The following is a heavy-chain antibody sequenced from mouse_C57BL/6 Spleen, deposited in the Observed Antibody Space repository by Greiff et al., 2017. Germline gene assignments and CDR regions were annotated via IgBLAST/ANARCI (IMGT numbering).Heavy chain of an antibody. CDR3: ARPIRNYAMDY. V-gene: IGHV5-17*01. Sequence: DVHLVESGGGLVKPGGSLKLSCAASGFTFSDYGMHWVRQAPGKGLEWVAYISSGSSTIYYADKVKGRFTISRDNAKNTLFLQMTSLRSEDTAMYYCARPIRNYAMDYWGQGTSVTVSS. D-gene: IGHD2-4*01. J-gene: IGHJ4*01. CDR1: GFTFSDYG. CDR2: ISSGSSTI.